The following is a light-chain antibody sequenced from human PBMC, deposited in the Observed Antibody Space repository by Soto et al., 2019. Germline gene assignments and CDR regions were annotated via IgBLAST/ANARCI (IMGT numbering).Light chain of an antibody. Sequence: DIVMTQSPDSLAVSLGERATINCKSSQSVLYSSNNKNYLAWYQQKPGQPPKLLIFWASTRELGVPDRFSGSGSGTDFTLTISSLQAEDVAIYYCQQYHATPVTFGPGTRVDIK. CDR1: QSVLYSSNNKNY. V-gene: IGKV4-1*01. CDR2: WAS. CDR3: QQYHATPVT. J-gene: IGKJ3*01.